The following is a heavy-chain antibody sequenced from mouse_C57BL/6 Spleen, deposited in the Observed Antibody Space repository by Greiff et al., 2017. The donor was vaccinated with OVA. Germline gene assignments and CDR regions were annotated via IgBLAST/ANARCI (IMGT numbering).Heavy chain of an antibody. CDR3: ARGDGYYDYAMDY. CDR1: GYTFTSYW. Sequence: QVQLQQPGTELVKPGASVKMSCKASGYTFTSYWMHWVKQRPGQGLEWIGNINPSNGGTNYNEKFKSKATLTVDKSSSTAYMQLSSLTSEDSAVYYCARGDGYYDYAMDYWGQGTSVTVSS. J-gene: IGHJ4*01. V-gene: IGHV1-53*01. CDR2: INPSNGGT. D-gene: IGHD2-3*01.